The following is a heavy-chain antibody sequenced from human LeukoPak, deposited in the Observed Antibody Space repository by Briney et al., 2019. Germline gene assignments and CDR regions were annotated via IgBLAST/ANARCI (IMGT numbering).Heavy chain of an antibody. CDR2: IFYRGST. CDR1: GDPISSRSYY. V-gene: IGHV4-39*07. CDR3: ARMSPRLRRLTLTTTKGFDY. J-gene: IGHJ4*02. Sequence: SETLSLTCTVSGDPISSRSYYWDWIRQPPGGGLEWIGSIFYRGSTYYNPSLKSRVTISVDTSKNQFSLKLSSVTAADTAVYYCARMSPRLRRLTLTTTKGFDYWGQGTLVTVSS. D-gene: IGHD4-17*01.